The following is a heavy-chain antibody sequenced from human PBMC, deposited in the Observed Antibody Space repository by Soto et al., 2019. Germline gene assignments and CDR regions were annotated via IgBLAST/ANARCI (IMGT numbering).Heavy chain of an antibody. Sequence: SVKVSCKASGGTFSSYAISWVRQAPGQGLEWMGGIIPIFGTANYAQKFQGRVTITADESTSTAYMELSSLRSEDTAVYYCARAPPYYDYDSSGYYSFDYWGQGTLVTLSS. CDR1: GGTFSSYA. CDR3: ARAPPYYDYDSSGYYSFDY. CDR2: IIPIFGTA. J-gene: IGHJ4*02. D-gene: IGHD3-22*01. V-gene: IGHV1-69*13.